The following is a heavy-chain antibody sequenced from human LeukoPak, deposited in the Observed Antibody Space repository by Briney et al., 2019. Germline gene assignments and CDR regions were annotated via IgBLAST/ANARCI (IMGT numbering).Heavy chain of an antibody. CDR2: ISYDGSNI. CDR3: AKELGGSYYIAFDI. Sequence: GGSLRLSCAASGFTFSSYGMHWVRQAPGKGLEWVAVISYDGSNIYYADSVKGRFTISRDNSKNTLYLQMNSLRAEDTAVYYCAKELGGSYYIAFDIWGQGTMVTVSA. CDR1: GFTFSSYG. J-gene: IGHJ3*02. V-gene: IGHV3-30*18. D-gene: IGHD1-26*01.